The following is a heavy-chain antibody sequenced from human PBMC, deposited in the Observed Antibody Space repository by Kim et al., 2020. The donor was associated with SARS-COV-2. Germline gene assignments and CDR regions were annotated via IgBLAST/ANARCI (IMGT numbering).Heavy chain of an antibody. CDR2: IYYSGGT. J-gene: IGHJ3*02. CDR3: MAPYYDVLTGRYAFDI. CDR1: GGSISSSSYY. Sequence: SETLSLTCIVSGGSISSSSYYWGWIRQPPGKGLEWIVSIYYSGGTYYNPSLKSRVTISVDTSKNQFSLNLTSVTAADTAVYYCMAPYYDVLTGRYAFDIWGQGTMVTVSS. V-gene: IGHV4-39*01. D-gene: IGHD3-9*01.